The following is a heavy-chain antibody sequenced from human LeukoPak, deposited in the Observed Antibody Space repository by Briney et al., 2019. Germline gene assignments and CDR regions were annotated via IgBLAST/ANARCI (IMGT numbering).Heavy chain of an antibody. CDR3: AKDYLRTSFDY. CDR2: ISSSSSTI. V-gene: IGHV3-48*01. Sequence: GGSLRLSCAASGFTFSSYSMNWVRQAPGKGLEWVSYISSSSSTIYYADSVKGRFTISRDNAKNSLYLQMNSLRAEDTAVYYCAKDYLRTSFDYWGQGTLVTVSS. CDR1: GFTFSSYS. D-gene: IGHD2-2*01. J-gene: IGHJ4*02.